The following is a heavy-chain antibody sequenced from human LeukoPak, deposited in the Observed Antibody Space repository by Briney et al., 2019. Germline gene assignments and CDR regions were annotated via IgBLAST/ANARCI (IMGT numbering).Heavy chain of an antibody. CDR3: ARVTYYYGSGSGYFDY. V-gene: IGHV1-46*01. Sequence: ASXXVSCKASGYTFTSYYMHWVRQAPGQGLEWMGIINPSGGSTSYAQKFQGRVTMTRDTSTSTVYMELSSLRSEDTAVYYCARVTYYYGSGSGYFDYWGQGTLVTVSS. D-gene: IGHD3-10*01. CDR2: INPSGGST. J-gene: IGHJ4*02. CDR1: GYTFTSYY.